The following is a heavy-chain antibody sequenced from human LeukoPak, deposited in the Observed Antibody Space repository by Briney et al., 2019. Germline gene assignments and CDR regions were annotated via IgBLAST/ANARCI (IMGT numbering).Heavy chain of an antibody. D-gene: IGHD3-9*01. CDR1: GYTFTSYD. CDR3: ARETLSYDILAGYYKAIDY. J-gene: IGHJ4*02. Sequence: ASVTVSCKASGYTFTSYDINWVRQATGQGLEWMGWMNPNSGNTGYAQKFQGRVTMTRNTSISTAYMELSSLRSEDTAVYYCARETLSYDILAGYYKAIDYWGQGTLVTVSS. V-gene: IGHV1-8*01. CDR2: MNPNSGNT.